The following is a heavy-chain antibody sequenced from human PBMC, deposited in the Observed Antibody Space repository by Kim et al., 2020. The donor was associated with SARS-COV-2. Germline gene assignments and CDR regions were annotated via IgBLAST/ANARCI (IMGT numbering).Heavy chain of an antibody. V-gene: IGHV3-23*01. CDR2: ISDSGADR. J-gene: IGHJ4*02. Sequence: GGSLRLSYAASGFTFSGYGMSWVRQAPGKGLEWVSAISDSGADRNYANSVKGRFTISRDNSKNTLYLQMNSLRDEDTAVYYCAKRLGYRTPNFDYWGQGTLVTVSS. CDR3: AKRLGYRTPNFDY. CDR1: GFTFSGYG. D-gene: IGHD5-12*01.